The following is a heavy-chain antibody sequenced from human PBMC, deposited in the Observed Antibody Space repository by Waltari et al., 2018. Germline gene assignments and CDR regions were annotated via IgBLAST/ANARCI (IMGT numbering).Heavy chain of an antibody. D-gene: IGHD1-7*01. J-gene: IGHJ3*02. CDR3: AREELGAFDI. CDR2: INPNSGGT. CDR1: GYTFTGYY. V-gene: IGHV1-2*02. Sequence: QVQLVQSGAEVKKPGASVKVSCKASGYTFTGYYMHWVRQAPGQGLEWMGWINPNSGGTNYAQKVQGRVTMTRDTSISTAYMELSRLRSDDTAVYYCAREELGAFDIWGQGTMVTVSS.